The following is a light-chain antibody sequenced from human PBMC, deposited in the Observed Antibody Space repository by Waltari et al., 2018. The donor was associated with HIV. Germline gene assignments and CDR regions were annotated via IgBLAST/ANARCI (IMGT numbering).Light chain of an antibody. Sequence: QSALAQPPSASGSAGQSVTISCTGTSSDVGASNYVSWYQQHPGKSPKLIIYDVTKRPSGVPDRFAGSKSGNTASLTVSGLQGEDEADYYCSSYADSDTPGVFGGGTKLTVL. CDR1: SSDVGASNY. CDR3: SSYADSDTPGV. CDR2: DVT. V-gene: IGLV2-8*01. J-gene: IGLJ3*02.